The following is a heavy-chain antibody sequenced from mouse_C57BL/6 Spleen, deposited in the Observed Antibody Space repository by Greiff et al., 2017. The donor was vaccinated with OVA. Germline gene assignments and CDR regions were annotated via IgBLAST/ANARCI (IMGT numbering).Heavy chain of an antibody. D-gene: IGHD2-1*01. CDR3: TAPYGNYWYFDV. J-gene: IGHJ1*03. Sequence: DVKLVESGGGLVQPGGSMKLSCVASGLTFSNYRMNWVRQSPEKGLEWVAQIRLKSDNYATHYAESVKGRFTISRDDSKSSVYLQMNNLRAEDTGIYYCTAPYGNYWYFDVWGTGTTVTVSS. V-gene: IGHV6-3*01. CDR1: GLTFSNYR. CDR2: IRLKSDNYAT.